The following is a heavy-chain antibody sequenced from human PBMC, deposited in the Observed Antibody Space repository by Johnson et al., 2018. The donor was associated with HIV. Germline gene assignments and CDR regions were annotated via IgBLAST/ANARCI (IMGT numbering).Heavy chain of an antibody. CDR2: IKQDGSEK. CDR1: GFTFSNAW. D-gene: IGHD5-18*01. V-gene: IGHV3-7*05. CDR3: ARAYSYGVFDI. Sequence: VLLVESGGGLVKPGGSLRLSCAASGFTFSNAWMSWVRQAPGKGLEWVANIKQDGSEKYYVDSVKGRFTISRDNAKNSLYLQMNSLRAEDTAVYYCARAYSYGVFDIWGQGTMVTVSS. J-gene: IGHJ3*02.